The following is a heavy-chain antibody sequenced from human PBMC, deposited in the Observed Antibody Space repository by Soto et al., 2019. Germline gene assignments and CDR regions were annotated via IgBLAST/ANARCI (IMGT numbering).Heavy chain of an antibody. CDR2: IYYSGST. CDR3: ARGVDGGVQVFVY. J-gene: IGHJ4*02. D-gene: IGHD2-15*01. Sequence: SETLSLTCTVSGGSISSSSYYWGWIRQPPGKGLEWIGSIYYSGSTYYNPSLKSRVTISVDTSKNQFSLKLSSVTAADTAVYYCARGVDGGVQVFVYWGQGTLVAVSS. CDR1: GGSISSSSYY. V-gene: IGHV4-39*01.